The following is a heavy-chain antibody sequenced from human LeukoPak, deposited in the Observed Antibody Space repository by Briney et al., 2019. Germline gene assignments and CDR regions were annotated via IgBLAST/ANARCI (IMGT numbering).Heavy chain of an antibody. J-gene: IGHJ3*02. V-gene: IGHV3-23*01. CDR3: AKTPDPRAFDI. CDR2: ISGSGGST. Sequence: GGSLRLSCAASGFTFSDYYMSWIRQAPGKGLEWVSAISGSGGSTYYADSVKGRFTISRDNSKNTLYLQMNSLRAEDTAVYYCAKTPDPRAFDIWGQGTMVTVSS. CDR1: GFTFSDYY.